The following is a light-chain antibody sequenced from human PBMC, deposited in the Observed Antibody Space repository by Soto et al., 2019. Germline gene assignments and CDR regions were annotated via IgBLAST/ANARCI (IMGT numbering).Light chain of an antibody. J-gene: IGKJ3*01. CDR2: GAS. CDR1: QSVRSSY. CDR3: QQYGSSPRFT. V-gene: IGKV3-20*01. Sequence: EIVLTQSPGTLSLSPGERATLACRASQSVRSSYLAWYQQKPGQAPRLLIYGASTRATGIPDRFSGSGSGTDFTLTISRLEPEDFAVYYCQQYGSSPRFTFGPRTKVDIK.